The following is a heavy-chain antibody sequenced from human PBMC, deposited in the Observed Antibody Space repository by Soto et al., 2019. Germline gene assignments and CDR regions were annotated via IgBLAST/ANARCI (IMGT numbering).Heavy chain of an antibody. V-gene: IGHV4-61*01. CDR3: AGSSGYPDYYFDY. CDR1: GXSVSSGSYY. CDR2: IYYSGST. D-gene: IGHD3-22*01. Sequence: SETLSLTCTVSGXSVSSGSYYWSWIRQPPGKGLEWIGYIYYSGSTNYNPPLKSRVTISVDTSKNQFSLKLSSVTAADTAVYYCAGSSGYPDYYFDYWGQGTLVTVSS. J-gene: IGHJ4*02.